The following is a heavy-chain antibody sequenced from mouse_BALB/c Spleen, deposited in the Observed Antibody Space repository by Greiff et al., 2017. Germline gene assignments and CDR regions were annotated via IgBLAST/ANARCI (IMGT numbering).Heavy chain of an antibody. CDR3: ARGGPPFAY. Sequence: DVMLVESGGGLVQPGGSLKLSCAASGFTFSSYGMSWVRQTPDKRLELVATINSNGGSTYYPDSVKGRFTISRDNAKNTLYLQMSSLKSEDTAMYYCARGGPPFAYWGQGTLVTVSA. CDR1: GFTFSSYG. CDR2: INSNGGST. J-gene: IGHJ3*01. V-gene: IGHV5-6-3*01.